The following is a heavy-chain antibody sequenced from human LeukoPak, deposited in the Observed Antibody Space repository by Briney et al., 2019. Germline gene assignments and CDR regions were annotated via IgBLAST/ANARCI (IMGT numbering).Heavy chain of an antibody. D-gene: IGHD6-19*01. Sequence: PGGSLRLSCVASGFTLSSYAMHWVRQAPGKGLEWVSGISWNSGNIGYAGSVKGRFTISRDNAKNSLYLQTNSLRAEDTALYYCAKSVIAVAGTGSRFDYWGQGTLVTVSS. V-gene: IGHV3-9*01. CDR1: GFTLSSYA. CDR3: AKSVIAVAGTGSRFDY. J-gene: IGHJ4*02. CDR2: ISWNSGNI.